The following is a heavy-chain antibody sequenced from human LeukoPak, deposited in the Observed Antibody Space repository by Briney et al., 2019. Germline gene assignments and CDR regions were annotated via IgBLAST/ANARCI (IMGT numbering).Heavy chain of an antibody. D-gene: IGHD1-26*01. CDR3: ATVKVGAPSSFDY. J-gene: IGHJ4*02. V-gene: IGHV1-2*04. CDR1: GYTFTGYY. Sequence: ASVKVSCKASGYTFTGYYMHWVRQAPGQGLEWMGWINPNSGGTNYAQKFQGWVTMTRDTSISTACMELSRLRSDDTAVYYCATVKVGAPSSFDYWGQGTLVTVSS. CDR2: INPNSGGT.